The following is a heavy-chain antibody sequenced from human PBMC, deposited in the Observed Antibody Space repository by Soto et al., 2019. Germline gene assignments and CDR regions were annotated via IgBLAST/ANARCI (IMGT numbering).Heavy chain of an antibody. CDR2: IGTAGDT. D-gene: IGHD3-10*01. CDR1: GFTFSSCD. CDR3: ARGGSGSYYVSTLDYYGMHX. J-gene: IGHJ6*02. Sequence: QAGGSLRLSFAASGFTFSSCDMHWVRQATGKGLEWVSSIGTAGDTYYPGSVKGLFNISRENAKNYLYLQMNSLRAGDTAVYYCARGGSGSYYVSTLDYYGMHXWGQVTTFTVS. V-gene: IGHV3-13*01.